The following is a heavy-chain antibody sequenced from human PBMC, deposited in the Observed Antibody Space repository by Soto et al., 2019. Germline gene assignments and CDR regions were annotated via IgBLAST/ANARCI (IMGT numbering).Heavy chain of an antibody. D-gene: IGHD2-2*01. CDR1: GFSFSTYA. V-gene: IGHV3-23*01. J-gene: IGHJ5*02. Sequence: EVQLLESGGGLVQPGGSLRLSCAVSGFSFSTYAMSWVRQAPGKGLEWVSGISAGGGNTYYADSVRGRFTISRDNSKDTLYLQLTSLRAEDTAFYYCGKHAEYQLVSWFDPWGEGTLVTFSS. CDR2: ISAGGGNT. CDR3: GKHAEYQLVSWFDP.